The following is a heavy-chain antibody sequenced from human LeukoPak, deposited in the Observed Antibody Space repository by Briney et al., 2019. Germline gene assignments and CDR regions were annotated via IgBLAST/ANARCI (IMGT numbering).Heavy chain of an antibody. V-gene: IGHV1-58*01. Sequence: SVKVSFKASGFTFTSSDVQWVRQARGQRLEWIGWIVVGSGNTKYEQKFQERVTFTRDMSTSTAYMELSSLRTEDTAVYYCAAATGSGSSDAFEIWGQGTMVTVSS. J-gene: IGHJ3*02. D-gene: IGHD3-10*01. CDR2: IVVGSGNT. CDR1: GFTFTSSD. CDR3: AAATGSGSSDAFEI.